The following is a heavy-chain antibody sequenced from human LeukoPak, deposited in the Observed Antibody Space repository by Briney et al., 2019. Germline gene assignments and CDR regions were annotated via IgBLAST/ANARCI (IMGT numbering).Heavy chain of an antibody. J-gene: IGHJ6*03. CDR3: SRSGVVVVATRGNYMDV. D-gene: IGHD2-21*01. V-gene: IGHV3-43*01. CDR2: INWEGSST. CDR1: GFSFDDYT. Sequence: LSGGSLRLSRAASGFSFDDYTMHWVRQPPGKGLEWVPLINWEGSSTFYADSVKGRFTISRDNSKNSLYLQMNSLRIEDTGLYFCSRSGVVVVATRGNYMDVWGKGTTVTVSS.